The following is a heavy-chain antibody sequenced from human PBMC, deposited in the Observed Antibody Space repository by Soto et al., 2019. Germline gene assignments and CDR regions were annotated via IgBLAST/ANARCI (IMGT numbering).Heavy chain of an antibody. CDR2: IYYIGNT. CDR1: GGSIDGYY. D-gene: IGHD2-8*02. J-gene: IGHJ4*02. V-gene: IGHV4-59*01. Sequence: ASETLSLTCTVSGGSIDGYYWTWIRQPPGKGLEWIGYIYYIGNTDYNPSLKSRLTISVDTSKNQFALRLSSVTAADTAVYYCARHVQTTTWSNFDYWGLGTPVTVSS. CDR3: ARHVQTTTWSNFDY.